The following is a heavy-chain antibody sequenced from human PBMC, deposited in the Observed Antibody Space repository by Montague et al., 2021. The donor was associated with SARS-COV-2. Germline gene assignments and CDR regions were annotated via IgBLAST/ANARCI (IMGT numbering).Heavy chain of an antibody. Sequence: SETLSLTCTVSGGSISSCYYNWIRQPPGTGQELIWIRYYSESTSYYHYLTRRVTITVDTSTYQFSLKLNSVTAADTAVYYCARVFPRWLQFESYFDYWGQGTLVTVSS. D-gene: IGHD5-24*01. CDR3: ARVFPRWLQFESYFDY. CDR2: RYYSEST. J-gene: IGHJ4*02. CDR1: GGSISSCY. V-gene: IGHV4-59*01.